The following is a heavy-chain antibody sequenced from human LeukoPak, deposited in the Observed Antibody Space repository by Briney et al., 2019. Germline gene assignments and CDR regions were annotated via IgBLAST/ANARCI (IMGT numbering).Heavy chain of an antibody. J-gene: IGHJ3*02. Sequence: ASVKVSCKASGYTFTSYGISWVRQAPGQGLEWMGWISAYNGNTNYAQKLQGRVTMTTDTSTSTAYMELRSLRSDDTAVYYCARVRHIVATTQAFDIWGQGTMVTVSS. CDR3: ARVRHIVATTQAFDI. D-gene: IGHD5-12*01. CDR2: ISAYNGNT. V-gene: IGHV1-18*01. CDR1: GYTFTSYG.